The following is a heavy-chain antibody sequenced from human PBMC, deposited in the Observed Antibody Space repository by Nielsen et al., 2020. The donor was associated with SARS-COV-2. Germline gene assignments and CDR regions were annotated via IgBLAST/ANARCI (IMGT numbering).Heavy chain of an antibody. CDR2: INHSGST. CDR3: ARGLWGRWYYYDSSGYYGFAY. Sequence: SETLSLTCAVYGGSFSGYYWSWIRQPPGKGLEWIGEINHSGSTNYNPSLKSRVTISVDTSKNQFSLKLSSVTAADTAVYYCARGLWGRWYYYDSSGYYGFAYWGQGTLVTVSS. D-gene: IGHD3-22*01. V-gene: IGHV4-34*01. J-gene: IGHJ4*02. CDR1: GGSFSGYY.